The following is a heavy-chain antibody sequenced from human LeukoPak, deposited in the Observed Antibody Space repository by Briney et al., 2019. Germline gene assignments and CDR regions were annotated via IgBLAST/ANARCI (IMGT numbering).Heavy chain of an antibody. CDR3: ARDYYYDSRGWDDC. D-gene: IGHD3-22*01. J-gene: IGHJ4*02. V-gene: IGHV7-4-1*02. CDR1: GYTFTHYA. Sequence: ASVKVSCKASGYTFTHYAINWVRQAPGQGLEWMGWINTDTGNPTYAQGFTGRFVFSLDTSVSTAYLQISSLKAEDTAVYYCARDYYYDSRGWDDCWGQGTLVTVSS. CDR2: INTDTGNP.